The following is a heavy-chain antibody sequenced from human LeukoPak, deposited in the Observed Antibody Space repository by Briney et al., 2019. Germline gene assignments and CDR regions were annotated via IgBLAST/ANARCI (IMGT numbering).Heavy chain of an antibody. Sequence: GGSLRLSCAASGFTFSSYSMNWVRQAPGKGLEWVSSIGSTTNYIYYADSVKGRFTISRDNAKNSLYLQMDSLRAEDTAVYYCARGAHCTSTSCYKSPYYYYYMDVWGKGTTVTVSS. CDR3: ARGAHCTSTSCYKSPYYYYYMDV. CDR2: IGSTTNYI. CDR1: GFTFSSYS. J-gene: IGHJ6*03. D-gene: IGHD2-2*02. V-gene: IGHV3-21*01.